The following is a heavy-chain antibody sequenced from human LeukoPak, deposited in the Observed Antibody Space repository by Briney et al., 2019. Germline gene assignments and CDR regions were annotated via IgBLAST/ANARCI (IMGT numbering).Heavy chain of an antibody. CDR3: ARGPSIAATHFDY. D-gene: IGHD6-6*01. Sequence: SVKVSCKASGGTFSSYAISWVRQAPGQGLEWMGGIIPIFGTANYAQKFQGRVAITADESTSTAYMELSSLRSEDTAVYYCARGPSIAATHFDYWGQGTLVTVSS. V-gene: IGHV1-69*13. J-gene: IGHJ4*02. CDR2: IIPIFGTA. CDR1: GGTFSSYA.